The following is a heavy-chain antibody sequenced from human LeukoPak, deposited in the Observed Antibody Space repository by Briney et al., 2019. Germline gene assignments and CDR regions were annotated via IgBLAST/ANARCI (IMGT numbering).Heavy chain of an antibody. CDR1: GFTFDDYT. V-gene: IGHV3-43*01. CDR2: ISWDGGST. CDR3: ARWNNLGY. Sequence: GGSLRLSCAASGFTFDDYTMHWVRQAPGKGLEWVSLISWDGGSTYYADSVKGRFTISRDNSKNSLYLQMNSLRAEDTAVYYCARWNNLGYWGQGTLVTVSS. J-gene: IGHJ4*02. D-gene: IGHD1/OR15-1a*01.